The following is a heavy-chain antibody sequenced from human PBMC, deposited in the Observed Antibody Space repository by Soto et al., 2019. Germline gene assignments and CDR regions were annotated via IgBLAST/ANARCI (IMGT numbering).Heavy chain of an antibody. CDR1: GGSISSGGYY. Sequence: QVQLQESGPGLVKPSQTLSLTCTVSGGSISSGGYYWSWIRQHPGKGLEWIGYIYYSGSTYYNPSLQSRVTISVDTSKNQFSLKLSSVTAADTAVYYCARQTRGYSGYVDYWGQGTLVTVSS. J-gene: IGHJ4*02. D-gene: IGHD5-12*01. CDR3: ARQTRGYSGYVDY. CDR2: IYYSGST. V-gene: IGHV4-31*03.